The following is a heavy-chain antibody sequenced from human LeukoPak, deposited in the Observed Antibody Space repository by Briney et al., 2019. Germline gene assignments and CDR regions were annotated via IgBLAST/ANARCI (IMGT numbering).Heavy chain of an antibody. J-gene: IGHJ4*02. CDR2: ISASGDNT. CDR1: GFTFSGYG. CDR3: AKGRNSRGALDY. Sequence: GGSLRLSCAASGFTFSGYGMTWVRQAPGKGLEWVSAISASGDNTYYAESVKGRFTISRDNSKNTLYVQMNSLRAEDAAVYYCAKGRNSRGALDYWGQGTLVTVSS. V-gene: IGHV3-23*01. D-gene: IGHD6-13*01.